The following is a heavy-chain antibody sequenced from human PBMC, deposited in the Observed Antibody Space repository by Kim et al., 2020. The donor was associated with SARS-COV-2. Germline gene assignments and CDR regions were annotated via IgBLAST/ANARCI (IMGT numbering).Heavy chain of an antibody. D-gene: IGHD2-8*01. V-gene: IGHV3-30*02. J-gene: IGHJ5*02. CDR3: VKDDTVCYSYISPHH. Sequence: ADSVEGRFTVSRDNTNNTLFLQMSSLRPEDTAVYFCVKDDTVCYSYISPHHWGQGTLVTVSS.